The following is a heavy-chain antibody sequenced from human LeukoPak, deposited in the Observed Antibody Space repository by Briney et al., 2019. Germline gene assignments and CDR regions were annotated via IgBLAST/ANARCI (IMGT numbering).Heavy chain of an antibody. CDR3: ARAGGGYSYGYDAFDI. V-gene: IGHV3-30-3*01. Sequence: GRSLRLSCAASGFTFSSYAMHWVRQAPGKGLEWVVVISYDGSNKYYADSVKGRFTISRDNSKNTLYLQMNSLRAEDTAVYYCARAGGGYSYGYDAFDIWGQGTMVTVSS. J-gene: IGHJ3*02. D-gene: IGHD5-18*01. CDR1: GFTFSSYA. CDR2: ISYDGSNK.